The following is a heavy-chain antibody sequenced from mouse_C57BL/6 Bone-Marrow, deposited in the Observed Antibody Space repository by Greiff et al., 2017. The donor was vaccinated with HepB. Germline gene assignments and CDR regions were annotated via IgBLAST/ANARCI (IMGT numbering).Heavy chain of an antibody. V-gene: IGHV1-26*01. CDR2: INPNNGGT. Sequence: VKQSHGKSLEWIGDINPNNGGTSYNQKFKGKATLTVDKSSSTAYMELRSLTSEDSAVYYCAREGLDGYYLDYWGQGTTLTVSS. CDR3: AREGLDGYYLDY. J-gene: IGHJ2*01. D-gene: IGHD2-3*01.